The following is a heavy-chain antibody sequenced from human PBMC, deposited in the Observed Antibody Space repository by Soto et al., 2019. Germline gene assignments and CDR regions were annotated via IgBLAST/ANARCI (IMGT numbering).Heavy chain of an antibody. V-gene: IGHV3-23*01. CDR2: NSGSGGRA. CDR3: AKDLPSNYYDSSGYFDY. D-gene: IGHD3-22*01. Sequence: SLRLSCAASGFTFSDYYMSWVRQAPGKGLEWVSANSGSGGRAYYADSVKGRFTISRDNSKNTLYLQMNSLRAEDTAVYYCAKDLPSNYYDSSGYFDYWGQGTLVTVSS. CDR1: GFTFSDYY. J-gene: IGHJ4*02.